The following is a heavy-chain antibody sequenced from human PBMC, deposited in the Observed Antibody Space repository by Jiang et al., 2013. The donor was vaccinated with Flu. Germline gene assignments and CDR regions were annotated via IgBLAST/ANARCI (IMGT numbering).Heavy chain of an antibody. D-gene: IGHD3-10*01. V-gene: IGHV5-51*01. CDR2: IYPSDSDS. CDR1: ENSFIRAW. Sequence: GAEVKKPGESLKISCRGSENSFIRAWIGWVRQMPGKGLEWMGIIYPSDSDSRYRPSFQGQVTFSADKSTRTVYLQWNSLKASDTAMYYCARVGSGYVMDVWGQGTTVTVSS. CDR3: ARVGSGYVMDV. J-gene: IGHJ6*02.